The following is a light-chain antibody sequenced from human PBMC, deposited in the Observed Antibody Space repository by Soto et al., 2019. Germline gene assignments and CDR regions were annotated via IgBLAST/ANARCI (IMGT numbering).Light chain of an antibody. J-gene: IGKJ4*01. CDR2: AAS. V-gene: IGKV1-39*01. CDR3: QQRYSTPFT. CDR1: QSISSY. Sequence: DIQMTQSPSSLSASLGDRVTITCRASQSISSYLNSYQQKPGKAPKLLIYAASSLQSAVPSSLSSSGSGTDFTIIIISLRDEDFATFYCQQRYSTPFTFGGGTKVEIK.